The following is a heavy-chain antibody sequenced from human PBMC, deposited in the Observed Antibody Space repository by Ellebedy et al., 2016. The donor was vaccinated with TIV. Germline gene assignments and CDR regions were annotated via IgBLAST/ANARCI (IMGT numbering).Heavy chain of an antibody. CDR1: GDRFKRYG. CDR3: ASPRRRYYGMDV. CDR2: INPSGGST. J-gene: IGHJ6*02. V-gene: IGHV1-46*02. Sequence: ASVKVSCKASGDRFKRYGITWVRQAPGQGLEWMGIINPSGGSTTYAQKFQGRITMTRDTSTSTVYMELSSLRSEDTAVYYCASPRRRYYGMDVWGQGTTVTVSS.